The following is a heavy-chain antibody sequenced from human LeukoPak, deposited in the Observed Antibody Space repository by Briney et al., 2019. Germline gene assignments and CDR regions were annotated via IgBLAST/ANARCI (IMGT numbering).Heavy chain of an antibody. V-gene: IGHV1-8*03. J-gene: IGHJ4*02. CDR3: ARGPRYCSSTSCYTEFDY. CDR2: MNPNSGNT. D-gene: IGHD2-2*02. Sequence: ASVKVSCKASGYTFTSYDINWVRQAPGQGLEWMGWMNPNSGNTGYAQKFQGRVTITRNTSISTAYMELSSLRSEDTAVYYCARGPRYCSSTSCYTEFDYWGQGTLVTVSS. CDR1: GYTFTSYD.